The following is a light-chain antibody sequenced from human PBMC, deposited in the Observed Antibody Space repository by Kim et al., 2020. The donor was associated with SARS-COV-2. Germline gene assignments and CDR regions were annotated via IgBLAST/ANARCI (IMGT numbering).Light chain of an antibody. CDR3: QKYNSALTWT. J-gene: IGKJ1*01. CDR2: AAS. Sequence: SVGDRVTINCRASQGISNYLAWYQQKPGKVPKLLIYAASTLQSGVPSRFSGSGSGTDFTLTISSLQPEDVATYYCQKYNSALTWTFGQGTKVDIK. CDR1: QGISNY. V-gene: IGKV1-27*01.